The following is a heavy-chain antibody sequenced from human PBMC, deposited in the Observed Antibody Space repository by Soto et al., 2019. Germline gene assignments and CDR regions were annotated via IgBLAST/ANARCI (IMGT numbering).Heavy chain of an antibody. Sequence: SSETLSLTCTVSGGCISSSSYYWGWIRQPPGKGLEWIGSIYYSGSTYYNPSLKSRVTISVDTSKNQFSLKLSSVTAADTAVYYCAIFAYGSGSYYGYYYGMDVWGQGTTVTVSS. V-gene: IGHV4-39*01. CDR2: IYYSGST. CDR1: GGCISSSSYY. J-gene: IGHJ6*02. D-gene: IGHD3-10*01. CDR3: AIFAYGSGSYYGYYYGMDV.